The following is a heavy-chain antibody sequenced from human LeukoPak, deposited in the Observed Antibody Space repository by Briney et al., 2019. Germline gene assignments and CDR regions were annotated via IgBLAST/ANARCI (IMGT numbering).Heavy chain of an antibody. V-gene: IGHV3-66*01. D-gene: IGHD2-21*02. CDR1: GFTVSSNY. CDR3: ASSDPYCGGDCHDY. CDR2: IYSGGST. J-gene: IGHJ4*02. Sequence: GGSLRLSCAASGFTVSSNYMSWARQAPGKGLEWVSVIYSGGSTYYADSVKGRFTISRDNSKSTLYLQMNSLRAEDTAVYYCASSDPYCGGDCHDYWGQGTLVTVSS.